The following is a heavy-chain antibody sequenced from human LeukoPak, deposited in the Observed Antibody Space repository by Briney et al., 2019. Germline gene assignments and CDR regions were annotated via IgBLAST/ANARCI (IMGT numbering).Heavy chain of an antibody. CDR3: ARGPKAAPNYYYYYGMDV. Sequence: GGSLRLSCAASGFTVSSNYMSWVRQAPGKGLEWVSVIYSGGSTYYADSVKRRFTISRDNSKNTLYLQMNSLRAEDTAVYYCARGPKAAPNYYYYYGMDVWGQGTTVTVSS. CDR2: IYSGGST. D-gene: IGHD6-6*01. CDR1: GFTVSSNY. V-gene: IGHV3-66*01. J-gene: IGHJ6*02.